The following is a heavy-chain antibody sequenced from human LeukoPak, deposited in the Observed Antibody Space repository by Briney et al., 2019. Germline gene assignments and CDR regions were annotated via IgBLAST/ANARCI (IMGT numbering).Heavy chain of an antibody. D-gene: IGHD1-14*01. V-gene: IGHV3-48*01. J-gene: IGHJ4*02. CDR3: ASGIRRIPTSAETDY. CDR1: GFTFRSYS. CDR2: ISSSSSTI. Sequence: GGSLRLSCAASGFTFRSYSMNWVRQAPGKGLEWVSYISSSSSTIYYADSVKGRFTISRDNAKNSLYLQMNNLRAEDTAVYYCASGIRRIPTSAETDYWGQGTLVTVSS.